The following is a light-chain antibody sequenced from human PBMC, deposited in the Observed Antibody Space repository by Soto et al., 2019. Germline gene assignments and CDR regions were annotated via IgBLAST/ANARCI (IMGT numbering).Light chain of an antibody. V-gene: IGLV1-44*01. Sequence: QSVLTQPPSASATPGQRVTISCSGSYSNIGSNTVNWYQQLPGTAPKLLIYSDNQRPSGVPDLFSCSKSDTSASLAISGLESEDEADYHCAAWDDNLKGYVFGTGTKLTVL. CDR3: AAWDDNLKGYV. CDR1: YSNIGSNT. CDR2: SDN. J-gene: IGLJ1*01.